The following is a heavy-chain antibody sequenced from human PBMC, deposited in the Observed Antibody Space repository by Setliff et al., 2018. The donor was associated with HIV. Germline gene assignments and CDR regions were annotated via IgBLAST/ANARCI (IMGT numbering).Heavy chain of an antibody. Sequence: ASVKVSCKASGGTFGSYSINWVRQAPGQGLEWMGWISAYNGNTNYAQKFRGRVTMTTDISTNTAYMEVRSLSFDDTAVYYCVRLTADRTNYYYYMDVWGKGTTVTVSS. CDR3: VRLTADRTNYYYYMDV. CDR2: ISAYNGNT. J-gene: IGHJ6*03. V-gene: IGHV1-18*01. D-gene: IGHD2-8*01. CDR1: GGTFGSYS.